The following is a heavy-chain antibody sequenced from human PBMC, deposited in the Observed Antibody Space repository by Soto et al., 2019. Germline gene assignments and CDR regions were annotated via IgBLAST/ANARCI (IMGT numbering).Heavy chain of an antibody. Sequence: PSETLSLTCTVSGGSISGSSYYWGWIRQPPGKGLEWIGTIYSSGITYYNPFLKSRVTISVDTSKNQFSLKVSSVTASDTAVFYCARHYCTGGPCYFDYWGQGTLVTVSS. CDR1: GGSISGSSYY. J-gene: IGHJ4*02. V-gene: IGHV4-39*01. CDR2: IYSSGIT. CDR3: ARHYCTGGPCYFDY. D-gene: IGHD2-8*02.